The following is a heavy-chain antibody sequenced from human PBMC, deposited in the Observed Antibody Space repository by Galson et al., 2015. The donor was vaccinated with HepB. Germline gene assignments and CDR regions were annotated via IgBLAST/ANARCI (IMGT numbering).Heavy chain of an antibody. CDR2: ISSSSSYI. CDR3: ARDDISGCVDY. CDR1: GFTFSSYS. Sequence: SLRLSCAASGFTFSSYSMNWVRQAPGKGLEWVSSISSSSSYIYYADSVKGRFTISRDNAKNSLYLQMNSLRAEDTAVYYCARDDISGCVDYWGQGTLVTVSS. D-gene: IGHD6-19*01. J-gene: IGHJ4*02. V-gene: IGHV3-21*01.